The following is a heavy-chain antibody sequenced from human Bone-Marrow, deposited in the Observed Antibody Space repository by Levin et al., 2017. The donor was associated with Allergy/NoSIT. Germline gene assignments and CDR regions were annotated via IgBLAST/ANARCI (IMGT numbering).Heavy chain of an antibody. D-gene: IGHD2-2*01. CDR3: ARERVVVPAAPNYYYYYGMDV. CDR1: GFTFSSYA. J-gene: IGHJ6*02. Sequence: GESLKISCAASGFTFSSYAMHWVRQAPGKGLEWVAVISYDGSNKYYADSVKGRFTISRDNSKNTLYLQMNSLRAEDTAVYYCARERVVVPAAPNYYYYYGMDVWGQGTTVTVSS. V-gene: IGHV3-30-3*01. CDR2: ISYDGSNK.